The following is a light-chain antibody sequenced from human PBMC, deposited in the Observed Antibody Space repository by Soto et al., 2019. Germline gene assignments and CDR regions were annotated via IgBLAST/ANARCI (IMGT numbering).Light chain of an antibody. CDR1: QSISSD. CDR2: GAS. V-gene: IGKV3-15*01. J-gene: IGKJ2*01. CDR3: QQYNKWPPQYT. Sequence: EIVMTQSPATLSVSPGERATLSCRASQSISSDLAWYQQKPGQAPRLLIYGASTRATDIPARISGCGSGTDFTLTISSLHFEDFAVYYCQQYNKWPPQYTFGQGTNLEIK.